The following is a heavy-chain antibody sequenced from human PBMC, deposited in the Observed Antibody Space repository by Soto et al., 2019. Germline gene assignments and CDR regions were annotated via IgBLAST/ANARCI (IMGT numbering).Heavy chain of an antibody. CDR2: IYYSGIT. V-gene: IGHV4-39*01. CDR1: GVSISNSSYY. Sequence: SETLSLTCSVSGVSISNSSYYWGWIRRPPGKGLEWIGTIYYSGITYYNPSLKSRVTISVDTSKNQFSLKLTSVTAADTAVYYCARHGSNWGQGTLVTVSS. J-gene: IGHJ4*02. CDR3: ARHGSN.